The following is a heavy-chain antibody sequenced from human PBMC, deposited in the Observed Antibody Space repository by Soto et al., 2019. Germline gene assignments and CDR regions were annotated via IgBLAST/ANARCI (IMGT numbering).Heavy chain of an antibody. J-gene: IGHJ4*02. CDR3: AGLTGKLEY. CDR2: IFGGGST. Sequence: GGSLRLSCTASGFTVSSNYMSWVRQAPGKGLEWVSVIFGGGSTYYADSVKGRFTISRDNSKNTLYFQMKSLRAEDTAVYYCAGLTGKLEYWGPGTLVTVSS. V-gene: IGHV3-66*01. D-gene: IGHD3-9*01. CDR1: GFTVSSNY.